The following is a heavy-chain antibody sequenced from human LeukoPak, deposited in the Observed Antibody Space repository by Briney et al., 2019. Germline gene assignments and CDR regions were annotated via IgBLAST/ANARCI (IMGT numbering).Heavy chain of an antibody. D-gene: IGHD6-13*01. CDR3: ATDKPGIAVATFDH. V-gene: IGHV3-11*01. J-gene: IGHJ4*02. CDR2: ISSSGHTI. Sequence: GGSLRLSCVASGSPLSDYYMTWIRQAPGKGLEWISYISSSGHTIYYADSVKGRFTISRDNAKNSLYLQMNSLRVEDTAMYLCATDKPGIAVATFDHWGQGTLVTVSS. CDR1: GSPLSDYY.